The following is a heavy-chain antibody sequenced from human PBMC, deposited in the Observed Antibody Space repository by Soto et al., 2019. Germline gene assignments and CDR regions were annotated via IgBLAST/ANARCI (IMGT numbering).Heavy chain of an antibody. CDR1: GFTFSSYA. CDR3: ARDKSPYSSGWHNRHFDY. Sequence: QVQLVESGGGVVQPGRYLRLSCAASGFTFSSYAMHWVRQAPGKGLEWVAVISYDGSNKYYADSVKGRFTISRDNSKNTVYLQMNSLKTEDTAVYYCARDKSPYSSGWHNRHFDYWGQGTLVTVSS. CDR2: ISYDGSNK. J-gene: IGHJ4*02. V-gene: IGHV3-30-3*01. D-gene: IGHD6-19*01.